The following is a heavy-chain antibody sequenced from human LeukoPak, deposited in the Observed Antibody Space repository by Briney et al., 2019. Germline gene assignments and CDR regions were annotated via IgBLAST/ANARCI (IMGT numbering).Heavy chain of an antibody. Sequence: GGSLRLSCAASGFTFSNYGMSWVRQAPGKGLEWVSGISGSGGSGSGGSTYYANSVKGRFTISRDNSKNTLYLQMNSLKTEDTAVYYCTQRGGATPYYYMDVWGKGTTVTVSS. V-gene: IGHV3-23*01. CDR2: ISGSGGSGSGGST. CDR1: GFTFSNYG. J-gene: IGHJ6*03. D-gene: IGHD1-26*01. CDR3: TQRGGATPYYYMDV.